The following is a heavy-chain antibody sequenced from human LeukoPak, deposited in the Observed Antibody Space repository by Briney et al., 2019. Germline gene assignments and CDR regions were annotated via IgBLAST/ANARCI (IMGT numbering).Heavy chain of an antibody. CDR1: GFTFSTYE. V-gene: IGHV3-48*03. Sequence: GGSLSLSCAASGFTFSTYEMNWVRQAPGKGLEWDSYVSTSGSTIFYADSVKGRFTISRDNAKNSLYLQMNSLRAEDTAVYYCVREMGARLFQYWGQGTLVTVSS. D-gene: IGHD1-26*01. CDR3: VREMGARLFQY. J-gene: IGHJ1*01. CDR2: VSTSGSTI.